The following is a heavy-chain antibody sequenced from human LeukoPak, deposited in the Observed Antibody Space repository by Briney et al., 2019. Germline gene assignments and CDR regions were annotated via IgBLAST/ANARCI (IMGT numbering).Heavy chain of an antibody. J-gene: IGHJ4*02. D-gene: IGHD3-22*01. CDR3: ARDGSGDDSSGYYWGYFDY. Sequence: GGSLRLSCAASGFTFDDYGMSWVRQAPGKGLEWVSGINWNGGSTGYAVSVKGRFTISRDNAKNSLYLQMNSLRAEDTALYYCARDGSGDDSSGYYWGYFDYWGQGTLVTVSS. CDR2: INWNGGST. V-gene: IGHV3-20*04. CDR1: GFTFDDYG.